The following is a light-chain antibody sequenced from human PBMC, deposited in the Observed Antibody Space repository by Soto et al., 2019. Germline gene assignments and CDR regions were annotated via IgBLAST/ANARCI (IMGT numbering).Light chain of an antibody. CDR3: QQYNNWPPYS. V-gene: IGKV3-15*01. CDR2: GAS. J-gene: IGKJ2*03. CDR1: QSISSN. Sequence: EIVMTQSPATPSVFPGERATVSCRASQSISSNLAWYQQKPGQAPRLLIYGASARAPGIPARFIGSGSGTEFTLTISSLQSEDFAVYFCQQYNNWPPYSFGQGTKLEIK.